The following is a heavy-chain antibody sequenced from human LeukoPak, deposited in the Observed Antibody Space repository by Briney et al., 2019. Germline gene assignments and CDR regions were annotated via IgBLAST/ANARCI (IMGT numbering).Heavy chain of an antibody. Sequence: GGSLRLSCAASGFTFSSYGMTWVRQAPGKGLEWVSGISGSGDNTWYGDSVKGRFTISRDNSKNTLYLQMNSLRAEDTAVYYCAKEVSSSWYVFYFDYWGQGTLVTVSS. CDR3: AKEVSSSWYVFYFDY. CDR2: ISGSGDNT. CDR1: GFTFSSYG. V-gene: IGHV3-23*01. D-gene: IGHD6-13*01. J-gene: IGHJ4*02.